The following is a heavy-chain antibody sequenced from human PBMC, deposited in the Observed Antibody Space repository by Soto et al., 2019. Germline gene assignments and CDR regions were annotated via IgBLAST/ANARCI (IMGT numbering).Heavy chain of an antibody. CDR1: GFTFDDYA. V-gene: IGHV3-9*01. CDR2: ISWNSGSI. CDR3: AKDKATVTTWYFGYYMDV. J-gene: IGHJ6*03. D-gene: IGHD4-17*01. Sequence: EVQLVESGGGLVQPGRSLRLSCAASGFTFDDYAMHWVRQAPGKGLEWVSGISWNSGSIGYADSVKGRFTISRDNAKNSLYLQMNSLRAEDTALYYCAKDKATVTTWYFGYYMDVWGKGTTVTVSS.